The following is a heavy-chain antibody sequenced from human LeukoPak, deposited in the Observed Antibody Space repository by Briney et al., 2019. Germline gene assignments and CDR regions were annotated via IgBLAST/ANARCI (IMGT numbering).Heavy chain of an antibody. Sequence: GGSLRLCCAASGFTFSSYAMSWGRQAPGKGLEWVSTISGSGSGGSTYYADSVKGRFTISRDNSKDTLYLQMNSLRAEDTAVYYCAKLLAVTNSYYFNYWGQGTLVTVSS. J-gene: IGHJ4*02. CDR3: AKLLAVTNSYYFNY. CDR1: GFTFSSYA. CDR2: ISGSGSGGST. V-gene: IGHV3-23*01. D-gene: IGHD6-19*01.